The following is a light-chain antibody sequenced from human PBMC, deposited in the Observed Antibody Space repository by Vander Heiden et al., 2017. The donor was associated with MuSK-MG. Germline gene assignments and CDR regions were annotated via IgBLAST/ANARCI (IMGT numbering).Light chain of an antibody. Sequence: DIPMTQSPSSLSASVGDRVTITCRASQSISSYLNWYQQKPGKAPKLLIYAASSLQSGVPSRFSGSGSGTDFTLTISSLQPEDFATYYCQQSYSTQFTFGHGTKVDIK. CDR2: AAS. V-gene: IGKV1-39*01. J-gene: IGKJ3*01. CDR1: QSISSY. CDR3: QQSYSTQFT.